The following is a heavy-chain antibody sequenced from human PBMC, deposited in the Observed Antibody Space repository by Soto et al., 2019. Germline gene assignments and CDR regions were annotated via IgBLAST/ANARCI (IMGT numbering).Heavy chain of an antibody. CDR2: ISDSGGST. CDR3: AKVGGSGYNWFDP. Sequence: EVQLLESGGGLVQPGGSLRLSCAASGFTFSSYAMSWVRQAPGKGLEWVSAISDSGGSTYYADSVKGRFTISRDNSKNTLYLQMNSLRAEGTAVYYCAKVGGSGYNWFDPWGQGTLVTVSS. V-gene: IGHV3-23*01. D-gene: IGHD5-12*01. CDR1: GFTFSSYA. J-gene: IGHJ5*02.